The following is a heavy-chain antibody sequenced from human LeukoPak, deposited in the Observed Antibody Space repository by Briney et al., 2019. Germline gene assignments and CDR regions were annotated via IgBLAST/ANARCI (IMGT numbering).Heavy chain of an antibody. CDR2: IYYSGST. D-gene: IGHD7-27*01. CDR1: GGSISSYY. V-gene: IGHV4-59*01. Sequence: PSETLSLTCTVSGGSISSYYWSWIRQPPGKGLEGIGYIYYSGSTNYNPSLKSRVTISVDTSKNQFSLKLSSVTAADTAVYYCARESLAGDFDCWGQGSLVTVCS. J-gene: IGHJ4*02. CDR3: ARESLAGDFDC.